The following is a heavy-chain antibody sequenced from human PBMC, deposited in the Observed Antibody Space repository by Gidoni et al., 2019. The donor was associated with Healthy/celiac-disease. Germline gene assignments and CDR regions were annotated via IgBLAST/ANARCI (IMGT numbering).Heavy chain of an antibody. J-gene: IGHJ4*02. CDR1: GFTFSSYA. V-gene: IGHV3-23*01. Sequence: EVQLLESGGGLVQPGGSLRLSCAASGFTFSSYAMSWVRQGPGKGLEWVSAISGSGGSTYYADSVKGRFTISRDNSKNTLYLQMNSLRAEDTAVYYCAKGGGQLVSKTYYFDYWGQGTLVTVSS. D-gene: IGHD6-6*01. CDR3: AKGGGQLVSKTYYFDY. CDR2: ISGSGGST.